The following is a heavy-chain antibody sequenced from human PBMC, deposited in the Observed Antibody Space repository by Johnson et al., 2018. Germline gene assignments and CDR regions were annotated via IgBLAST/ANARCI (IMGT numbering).Heavy chain of an antibody. CDR1: GYTFTTYT. V-gene: IGHV1-3*01. J-gene: IGHJ4*02. CDR3: ARGNRKVVNY. Sequence: QVQLVQSGAEVKKPGASVKVSCKASGYTFTTYTMHWVRQAPGQRLEWMGWINAGNGHTKYSQKFQGRVTITMDTSATTAHMERSRLRSEDTAVYFCARGNRKVVNYWGQGTLVTVSS. CDR2: INAGNGHT. D-gene: IGHD3-22*01.